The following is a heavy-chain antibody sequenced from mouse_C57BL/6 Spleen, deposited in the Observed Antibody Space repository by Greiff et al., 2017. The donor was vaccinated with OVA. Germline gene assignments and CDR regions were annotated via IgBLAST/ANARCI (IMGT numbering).Heavy chain of an antibody. CDR1: GYAFSSSW. Sequence: QVQLKESGPELVKPGASVKISCKASGYAFSSSWMNWVKQRPGKGLEWIGRIYPGDGDTNYNGKFKGKATLTADKSSSTAYMQLSSLTSEDSAVYFCARPMDYGSSSYAMDYWGQGTSVTVSS. CDR2: IYPGDGDT. V-gene: IGHV1-82*01. D-gene: IGHD1-1*01. CDR3: ARPMDYGSSSYAMDY. J-gene: IGHJ4*01.